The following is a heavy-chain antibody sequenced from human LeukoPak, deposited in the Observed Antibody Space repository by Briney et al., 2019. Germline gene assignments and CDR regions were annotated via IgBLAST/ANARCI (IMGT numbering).Heavy chain of an antibody. CDR3: ASFDGNINLYGVFEY. J-gene: IGHJ4*02. Sequence: SETLSLTCAVYGGSFSGYYWSWIRQPPGKRLEWIGEINHSGSTNYNPSLKSRVTISVDTSKNQFSLKLSSVTAADTAVYYCASFDGNINLYGVFEYWGQGTLVTVSS. V-gene: IGHV4-34*01. CDR1: GGSFSGYY. CDR2: INHSGST. D-gene: IGHD3-9*01.